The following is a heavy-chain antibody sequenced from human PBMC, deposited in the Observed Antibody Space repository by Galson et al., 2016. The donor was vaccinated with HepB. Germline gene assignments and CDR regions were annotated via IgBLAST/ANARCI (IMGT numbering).Heavy chain of an antibody. J-gene: IGHJ5*02. V-gene: IGHV4-59*01. CDR3: ARGPYSSGWYPFDP. CDR1: AGSISGYS. D-gene: IGHD6-19*01. Sequence: SETLSLTCTVSAGSISGYSWSWIRQPPGKGLEWVGYIYYRGSTYYNPSLKSRVTMSIDTSKNQFSLKLSSVTAADTAVYYCARGPYSSGWYPFDPWGQGTLVTVSS. CDR2: IYYRGST.